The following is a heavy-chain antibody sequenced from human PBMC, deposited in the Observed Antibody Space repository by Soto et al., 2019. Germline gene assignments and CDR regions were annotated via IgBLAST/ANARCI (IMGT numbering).Heavy chain of an antibody. CDR3: ARRGIGEAFDI. CDR1: GSHLAISC. J-gene: IGHJ3*02. CDR2: IYPGDSDT. Sequence: GESLRTYYESSGSHLAISCVGWVRQMPGKGLEWMGIIYPGDSDTRYSPSFQGQVTISADKTISTAYLQWSSLKASDTALYYCARRGIGEAFDIWGQGTMV. D-gene: IGHD3-10*01. V-gene: IGHV5-51*01.